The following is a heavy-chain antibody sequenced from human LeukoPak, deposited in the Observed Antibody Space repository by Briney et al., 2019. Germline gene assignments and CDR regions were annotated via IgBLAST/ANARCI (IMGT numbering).Heavy chain of an antibody. V-gene: IGHV4-34*01. CDR1: GGSFSGYY. D-gene: IGHD2-21*01. J-gene: IGHJ5*02. CDR2: INHSGST. CDR3: ARKSLRIGSNNWFDP. Sequence: SETLSLTCAVHGGSFSGYYWSWIRQPPGKGLEWIGEINHSGSTNYNPSLKSRVTISVDTSKNQFSLKLSSVTAADTAVYFCARKSLRIGSNNWFDPWGQGTLVTVSS.